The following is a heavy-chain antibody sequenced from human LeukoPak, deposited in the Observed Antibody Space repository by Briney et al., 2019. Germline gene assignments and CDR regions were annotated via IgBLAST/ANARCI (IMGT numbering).Heavy chain of an antibody. CDR3: AREAVREDDVFDI. D-gene: IGHD6-19*01. Sequence: ASVKVSCKASGYTFTGYYMHWVRQAPGQGLEWMGRINPNSGGTNYAQKFQGRVTMTRDTSISTAYVELSRLRSDDTAVYYCAREAVREDDVFDIWGQGTMVTVSS. CDR2: INPNSGGT. J-gene: IGHJ3*02. V-gene: IGHV1-2*06. CDR1: GYTFTGYY.